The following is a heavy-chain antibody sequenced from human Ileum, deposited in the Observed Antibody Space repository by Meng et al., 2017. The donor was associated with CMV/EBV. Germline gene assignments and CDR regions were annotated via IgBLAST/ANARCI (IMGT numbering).Heavy chain of an antibody. CDR2: IYYSGST. V-gene: IGHV4-39*01. J-gene: IGHJ4*02. CDR1: GGSISSSSYY. D-gene: IGHD2-2*01. CDR3: ARQDYCSSTSCYFLSSNSYFDY. Sequence: GSLRLSCTVSGGSISSSSYYWGWIRQPPGKGLEWIGSIYYSGSTYYNPSLKSRVTISVDTSKNQFSLKLSSVTAADTAVYYCARQDYCSSTSCYFLSSNSYFDYWGQGTLGTVSS.